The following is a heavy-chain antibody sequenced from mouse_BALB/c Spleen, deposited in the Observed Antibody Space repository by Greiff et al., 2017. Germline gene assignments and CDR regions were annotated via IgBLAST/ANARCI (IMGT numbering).Heavy chain of an antibody. Sequence: VKLVEPGGGLVQPGGSRKLPCAAPGSTFSDYGMAWVRQAPGKGPEWVAFISNLAYSIYYADTVTGRFTISRANAKNTLYLEMSRLRSEDTAMYYCARDDYGLPFAYWGQGTLVTVSA. J-gene: IGHJ3*01. V-gene: IGHV5-15*02. CDR1: GSTFSDYG. D-gene: IGHD1-2*01. CDR2: ISNLAYSI. CDR3: ARDDYGLPFAY.